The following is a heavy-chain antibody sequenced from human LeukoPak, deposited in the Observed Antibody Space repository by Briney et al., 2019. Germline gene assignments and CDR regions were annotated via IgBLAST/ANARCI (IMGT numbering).Heavy chain of an antibody. CDR3: ARGGDYGREYFDY. V-gene: IGHV4-34*01. Sequence: PSETLSLTCAVYGGSFCGYYWSWIRQPPGEGLEWIGEINHSGSTNYNPSLKSRVTISVDTSKNQFSLKLSSVTAADTAVYYCARGGDYGREYFDYWGQGTLVTVSS. CDR1: GGSFCGYY. D-gene: IGHD4-17*01. CDR2: INHSGST. J-gene: IGHJ4*02.